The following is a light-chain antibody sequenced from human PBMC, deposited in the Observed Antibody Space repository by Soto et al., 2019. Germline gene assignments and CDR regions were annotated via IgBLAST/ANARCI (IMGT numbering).Light chain of an antibody. CDR3: QQYYSSPFA. CDR2: WAS. J-gene: IGKJ3*01. Sequence: DIVMTQSPDSLAVSLGERATINCKSSRSILSGSNYYFAWYQQKPGQPPRLLIYWASTRESGVPDRFSGSGSGTDFTLTISSLPAEDVAVYYCQQYYSSPFAFGPGTKVDIK. V-gene: IGKV4-1*01. CDR1: RSILSGSNYY.